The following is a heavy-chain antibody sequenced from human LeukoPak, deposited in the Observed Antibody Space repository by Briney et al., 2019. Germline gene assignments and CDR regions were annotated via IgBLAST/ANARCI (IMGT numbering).Heavy chain of an antibody. CDR2: VNTGNGHT. CDR3: ARELSNWRQYWFDP. D-gene: IGHD2-15*01. V-gene: IGHV1-3*04. CDR1: GYTFTSHT. J-gene: IGHJ5*02. Sequence: VVSVTVSCKASGYTFTSHTMHWVRQAPGQRLEWMGWVNTGNGHTKFSPKFQGRVTLTRDTAAGTASMELSSLRSEDTAVYFCARELSNWRQYWFDPWGQGTLVIVSS.